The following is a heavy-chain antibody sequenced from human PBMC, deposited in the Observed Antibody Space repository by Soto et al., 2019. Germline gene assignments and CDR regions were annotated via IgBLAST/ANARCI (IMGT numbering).Heavy chain of an antibody. D-gene: IGHD3-22*01. CDR2: IKSKALGGTT. J-gene: IGHJ4*01. V-gene: IGHV3-15*07. Sequence: GGSLRLSCAGSGFPFSNAWINWVRQAPGKGLEWVGRIKSKALGGTTNFAEPVRGRFAITRDDSRNMANMQIKSLNTEDTAVYFCTTDSCSTMIEVRFDYWGHGTLVPSPQ. CDR3: TTDSCSTMIEVRFDY. CDR1: GFPFSNAW.